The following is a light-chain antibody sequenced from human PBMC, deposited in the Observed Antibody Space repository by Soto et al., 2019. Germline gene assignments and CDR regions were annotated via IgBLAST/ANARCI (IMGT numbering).Light chain of an antibody. CDR1: SSDVGGYNY. V-gene: IGLV2-14*01. CDR3: SSYTSSSTDVV. J-gene: IGLJ2*01. CDR2: DVS. Sequence: QSVLTQPASVSGSPGQSITISRTGTSSDVGGYNYVSWYQQHPGKAPKLMIYDVSNRPSGVSNRFSGSKSGNTASLTISGLQAEDEADYYCSSYTSSSTDVVFGGGTQLTVL.